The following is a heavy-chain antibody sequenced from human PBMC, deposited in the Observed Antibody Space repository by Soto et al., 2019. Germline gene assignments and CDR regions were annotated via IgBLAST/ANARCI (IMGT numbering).Heavy chain of an antibody. V-gene: IGHV3-33*01. D-gene: IGHD1-26*01. CDR2: IWLDGSSQ. J-gene: IGHJ5*02. Sequence: LRLSCRASGFTFRKYGMHWVRQAPGKGLEWVAIIWLDGSSQYYADSVKGRFTISRDNSRNTVDLQMNSLRVEDTAVYYCAALTHANLLGGLDPWGQGTLVTVSS. CDR3: AALTHANLLGGLDP. CDR1: GFTFRKYG.